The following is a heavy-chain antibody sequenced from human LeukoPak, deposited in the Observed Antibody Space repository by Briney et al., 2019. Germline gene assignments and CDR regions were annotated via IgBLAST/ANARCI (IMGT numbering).Heavy chain of an antibody. CDR1: GYTFTGYY. CDR2: INPNSGGT. V-gene: IGHV1-2*04. CDR3: ARTVEQWYNWFDP. J-gene: IGHJ5*02. Sequence: SVKVSCKASGYTFTGYYMHWVRQAPGQGLEWMGWINPNSGGTNYAQKFQGWVTVTRDTSISTAYMELSRLRSDDTAVYYCARTVEQWYNWFDPWGQGTLVTVSS. D-gene: IGHD6-19*01.